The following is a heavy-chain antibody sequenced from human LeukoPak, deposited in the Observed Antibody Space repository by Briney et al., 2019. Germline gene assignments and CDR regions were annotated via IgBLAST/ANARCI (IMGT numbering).Heavy chain of an antibody. Sequence: SETLSLTCAVYGGSFSGYYWSWIRQPPGKGLEWIGEINHSGSANYNPSLKSRVTISVDTSKNQFSLKLSSVTAADTAVYYCARGTVTHDAFDIWGQGTIVTVSS. J-gene: IGHJ3*02. D-gene: IGHD4-17*01. CDR3: ARGTVTHDAFDI. CDR2: INHSGSA. CDR1: GGSFSGYY. V-gene: IGHV4-34*01.